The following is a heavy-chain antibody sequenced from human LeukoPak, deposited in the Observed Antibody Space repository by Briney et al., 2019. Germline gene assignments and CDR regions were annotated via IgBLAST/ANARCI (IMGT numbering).Heavy chain of an antibody. Sequence: GGSLRLSCAASGFTFSSYAMSWVRQAPGKGLEWVSAISGSGGRTYYADSVKGRFTISRDNSKNTLYLQMNSLRAEDTAVYYCAKSRFRGVYYGMDVWGQGTTVTVSS. V-gene: IGHV3-23*01. CDR2: ISGSGGRT. J-gene: IGHJ6*02. CDR1: GFTFSSYA. D-gene: IGHD3-10*01. CDR3: AKSRFRGVYYGMDV.